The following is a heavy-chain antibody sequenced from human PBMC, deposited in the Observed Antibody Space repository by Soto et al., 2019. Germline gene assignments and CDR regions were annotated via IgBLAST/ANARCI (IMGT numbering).Heavy chain of an antibody. V-gene: IGHV3-30*03. D-gene: IGHD2-2*02. Sequence: QVQLVESGGGVVQPGRSLRLSCAASGFTFSSYGMHWVRQAPGKGLEWVAVISYDGSNKYYADSVKGRFTISRDNSKNTLYLQTNSLRAEDTAVYYCATGGVVPAAIIYYYYYMDVWGKGTTVTVPS. CDR3: ATGGVVPAAIIYYYYYMDV. J-gene: IGHJ6*03. CDR1: GFTFSSYG. CDR2: ISYDGSNK.